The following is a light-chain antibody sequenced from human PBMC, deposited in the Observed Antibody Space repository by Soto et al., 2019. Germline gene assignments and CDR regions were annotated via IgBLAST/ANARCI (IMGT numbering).Light chain of an antibody. CDR2: DAS. V-gene: IGKV3-15*01. CDR1: QTVRSN. Sequence: EKVMTQSPATLSVSPGERATLSCRASQTVRSNLAWYQQKPGQPPRLLIYDASIRATGIPSRFSGSGSGTEFTLTISSLQSEDFAVYYCQQRSIRPLMYTFGQGTRLEIK. CDR3: QQRSIRPLMYT. J-gene: IGKJ5*01.